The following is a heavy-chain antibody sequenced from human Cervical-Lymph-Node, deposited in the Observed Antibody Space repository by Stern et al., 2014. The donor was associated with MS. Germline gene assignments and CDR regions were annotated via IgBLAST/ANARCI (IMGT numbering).Heavy chain of an antibody. Sequence: VHLVESGGGVVQPGRSLRLSCSASGFTFSNYDMHWVRQAPGKGLEWVTMISYDGSNKLYADSVKGRFTISRDNSKNTLDLQMNSLRADDTAVYFCAMALDYYYGMDVWGQGTTVTVSS. CDR2: ISYDGSNK. J-gene: IGHJ6*02. CDR1: GFTFSNYD. V-gene: IGHV3-30*03. CDR3: AMALDYYYGMDV.